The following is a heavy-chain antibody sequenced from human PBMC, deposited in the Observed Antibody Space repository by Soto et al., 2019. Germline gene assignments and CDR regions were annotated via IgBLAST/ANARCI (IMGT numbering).Heavy chain of an antibody. CDR1: GFTFSDYY. D-gene: IGHD1-26*01. V-gene: IGHV3-11*05. Sequence: GGSLRLSCAASGFTFSDYYMSWIRQAPGKGLEWVSYISSSSSYTNYADSVKGRFTISRDNAKNSLYLQMNSLRAEDTAVYYCAREVGATTLGYWGQGTLVTVS. J-gene: IGHJ4*02. CDR2: ISSSSSYT. CDR3: AREVGATTLGY.